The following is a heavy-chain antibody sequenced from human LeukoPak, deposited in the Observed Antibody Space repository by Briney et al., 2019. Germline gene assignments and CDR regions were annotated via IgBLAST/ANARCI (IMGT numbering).Heavy chain of an antibody. CDR2: ISAYNGNT. J-gene: IGHJ5*02. CDR3: AREPTGLDSVHFDP. CDR1: GYTFTSYG. V-gene: IGHV1-18*01. Sequence: ASVKVSCKASGYTFTSYGISWVRQAPGQGLEWMGWISAYNGNTNYAQKLQGRVTMTTDTSTSTAYMELRSLRPDDTAVYYCAREPTGLDSVHFDPWGQGTLVTVSS. D-gene: IGHD5/OR15-5a*01.